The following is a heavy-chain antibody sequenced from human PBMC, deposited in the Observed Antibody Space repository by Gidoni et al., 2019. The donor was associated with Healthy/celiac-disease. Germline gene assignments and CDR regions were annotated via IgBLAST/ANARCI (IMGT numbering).Heavy chain of an antibody. D-gene: IGHD3-9*01. V-gene: IGHV4-34*01. CDR2: INHSGST. Sequence: QVQLQQWGAGLLKPSETLSLTCAVDGGSFSGYYWSWIRQPPGKGLEWIGEINHSGSTNYNPSLKSRVTISVDTSKNQFSLKLSSVTAADTAVYYCARAGGDDILTGSLNFDYWGQGTLVTVSS. J-gene: IGHJ4*02. CDR1: GGSFSGYY. CDR3: ARAGGDDILTGSLNFDY.